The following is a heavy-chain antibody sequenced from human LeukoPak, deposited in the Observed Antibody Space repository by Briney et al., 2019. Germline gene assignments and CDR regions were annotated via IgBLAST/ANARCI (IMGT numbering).Heavy chain of an antibody. J-gene: IGHJ4*02. D-gene: IGHD3-22*01. CDR1: GFTFSSNS. CDR3: ARGYYDSSGYSYFDY. CDR2: ISSSSSTI. V-gene: IGHV3-48*04. Sequence: GGSLRLSCAASGFTFSSNSMNWVRQAPGKGLEWVSYISSSSSTIYYADSVKGRFTISRDNAKNSLYLQMNSLRAEDTAVYYCARGYYDSSGYSYFDYWGQRTLVTVSS.